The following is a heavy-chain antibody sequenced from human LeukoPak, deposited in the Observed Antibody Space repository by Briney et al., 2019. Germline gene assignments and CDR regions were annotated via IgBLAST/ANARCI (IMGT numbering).Heavy chain of an antibody. D-gene: IGHD6-25*01. CDR3: ARVLTVRSGGYDAFDM. CDR1: GFTFSSYA. J-gene: IGHJ3*02. CDR2: ISYDGYNK. Sequence: GGSLRLSCAASGFTFSSYAIHWVRQAPGKGLEWVAVISYDGYNKYYADSVKGRFTISRENAKNSLYLQMNSLRAGDTAVYYCARVLTVRSGGYDAFDMWGQGTMVTVSS. V-gene: IGHV3-30*14.